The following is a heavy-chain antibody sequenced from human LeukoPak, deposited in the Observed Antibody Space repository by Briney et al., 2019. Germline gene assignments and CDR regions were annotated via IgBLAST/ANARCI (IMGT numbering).Heavy chain of an antibody. CDR3: ARDFSYGGYNF. Sequence: ASVKVSCKASGGTFSSYAISWVRQAPGQGLEWMGGIIPIFGTANYAQKFQGRVTITADKSTSTAYMELSSLRSEDTAVYYCARDFSYGGYNFWGQGTLVTVSS. V-gene: IGHV1-69*06. CDR1: GGTFSSYA. CDR2: IIPIFGTA. J-gene: IGHJ4*02. D-gene: IGHD4-17*01.